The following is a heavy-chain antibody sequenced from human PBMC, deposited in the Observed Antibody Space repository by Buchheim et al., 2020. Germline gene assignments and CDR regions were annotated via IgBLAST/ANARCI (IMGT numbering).Heavy chain of an antibody. CDR2: INHSGST. D-gene: IGHD1-20*01. CDR3: ARAFNWNVWGWFDP. V-gene: IGHV4-34*01. J-gene: IGHJ5*02. Sequence: QVQLQQWGAGLLKPSETLSLTCAVYGGSFSGYYWSWIRQPPGKGLEWIGEINHSGSTNYNPSLKSRVTISVDTSKNQFYLKLSYVTAADTAVYYCARAFNWNVWGWFDPWGQGTL. CDR1: GGSFSGYY.